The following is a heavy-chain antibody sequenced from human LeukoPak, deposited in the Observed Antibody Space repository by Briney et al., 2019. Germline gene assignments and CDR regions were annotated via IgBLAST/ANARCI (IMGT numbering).Heavy chain of an antibody. CDR2: IKKDESEK. CDR3: TRGGCNRGEY. Sequence: GGSLRLSCAASGFTFSDYWMSWVRQAPGKGLEWVANIKKDESEKYYVDSVKGRFTISRENAKNSLYLQMNNVTVEDTAVFYCTRGGCNRGEYWGQGTLVTVSS. J-gene: IGHJ4*02. D-gene: IGHD3-10*01. V-gene: IGHV3-7*03. CDR1: GFTFSDYW.